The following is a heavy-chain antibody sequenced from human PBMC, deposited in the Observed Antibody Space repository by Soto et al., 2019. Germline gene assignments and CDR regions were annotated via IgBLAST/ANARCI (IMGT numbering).Heavy chain of an antibody. D-gene: IGHD2-21*02. J-gene: IGHJ4*02. CDR3: ASGGDDTWHT. V-gene: IGHV4-4*02. CDR1: GGSVSGDSW. CDR2: IFRSGTT. Sequence: QVQLQESGPGLVKPSGTLSLTCAVSGGSVSGDSWWSWVRQPPGKGLEWIGEIFRSGTTNYNPSLKSRISISIDTSKIQFSLMLTSVTAADPAVFYCASGGDDTWHTGGQGTLVTVSS.